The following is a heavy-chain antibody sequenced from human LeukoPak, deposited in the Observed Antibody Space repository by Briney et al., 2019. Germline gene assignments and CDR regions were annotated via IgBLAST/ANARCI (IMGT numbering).Heavy chain of an antibody. CDR2: IRSKAYGGTT. CDR1: GFTVSSNY. D-gene: IGHD3-22*01. V-gene: IGHV3-49*04. J-gene: IGHJ3*02. CDR3: TRDRGYYPDAFDI. Sequence: GGSLKLSCAASGFTVSSNYMSWVRQAPGKGLEWVGFIRSKAYGGTTEYAASVKGRFTISRDDSKSIAYLQMNSLKTEDTAVYYCTRDRGYYPDAFDIWGQGTMVTVSS.